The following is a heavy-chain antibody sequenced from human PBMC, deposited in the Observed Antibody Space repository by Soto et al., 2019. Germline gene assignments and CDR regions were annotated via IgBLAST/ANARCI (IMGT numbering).Heavy chain of an antibody. CDR3: AKGIGRADWFDS. D-gene: IGHD1-1*01. J-gene: IGHJ5*01. CDR2: FSGTDGTT. CDR1: GFTFITHA. Sequence: GSLRLSCVASGFTFITHAMTWVRQAPGKGLEWVSVFSGTDGTTYYADSAKGRFTISRDSSKNTVYLQMNSLRAEDTAVYYCAKGIGRADWFDSWGQGTLVTVSS. V-gene: IGHV3-23*01.